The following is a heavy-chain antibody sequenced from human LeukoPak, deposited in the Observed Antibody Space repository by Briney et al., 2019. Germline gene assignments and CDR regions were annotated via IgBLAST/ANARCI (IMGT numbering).Heavy chain of an antibody. D-gene: IGHD6-13*01. J-gene: IGHJ4*02. CDR1: GYTFTGYY. CDR2: INPNSGGT. V-gene: IGHV1-2*02. CDR3: ARDLPWVEGAAAGDY. Sequence: ASVKVSCKASGYTFTGYYMHWARQAPGQGLEWMGWINPNSGGTNYAQKFQGRVTMTRDTSISTAYMELSRLRSDDTAVYYCARDLPWVEGAAAGDYWGQGTLVTVSS.